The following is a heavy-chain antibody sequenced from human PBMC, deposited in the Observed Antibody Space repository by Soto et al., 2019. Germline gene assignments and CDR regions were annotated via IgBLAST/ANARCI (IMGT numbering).Heavy chain of an antibody. CDR2: INAGNGNT. CDR3: ARVGNQLLHRLFDY. J-gene: IGHJ4*02. CDR1: GYTFTSYA. Sequence: QVQLVQSGAEVKKPGASVKVSCKASGYTFTSYAMHWVRQAPGQRLEWMGWINAGNGNTKYSQKFQGRVTITRDTSASTAYMELSSLRSEDTAVYYCARVGNQLLHRLFDYWGQGTLVTVSS. D-gene: IGHD2-2*01. V-gene: IGHV1-3*01.